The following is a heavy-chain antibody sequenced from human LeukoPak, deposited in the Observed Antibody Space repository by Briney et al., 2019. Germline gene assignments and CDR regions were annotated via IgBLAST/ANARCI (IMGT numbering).Heavy chain of an antibody. Sequence: GGSLRLSCAASGFTFSHCWMHWFRQVPGKGLVWVARVTHGGSGTRYADSVKGRFTISRDNAKNTLYLEMNSLRVEDTAVYYCVRDTKPFGYSYDSWGQGTLVTVSS. CDR2: VTHGGSGT. CDR1: GFTFSHCW. D-gene: IGHD5-12*01. V-gene: IGHV3-74*01. J-gene: IGHJ4*02. CDR3: VRDTKPFGYSYDS.